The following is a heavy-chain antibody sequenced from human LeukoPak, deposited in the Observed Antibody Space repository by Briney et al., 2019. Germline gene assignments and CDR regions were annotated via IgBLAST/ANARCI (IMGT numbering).Heavy chain of an antibody. CDR1: GYTFTSYG. D-gene: IGHD1-26*01. V-gene: IGHV1-18*01. CDR3: ARSPWEAGLYYFDY. J-gene: IGHJ4*02. Sequence: ASVKVSCKASGYTFTSYGISWVRQAPGQGLEWMGWISAYNGNTNYAQKLQGRVTMTTDTSTSTAYMELRSPRSDDTAVYYCARSPWEAGLYYFDYWGQGTLVTVSS. CDR2: ISAYNGNT.